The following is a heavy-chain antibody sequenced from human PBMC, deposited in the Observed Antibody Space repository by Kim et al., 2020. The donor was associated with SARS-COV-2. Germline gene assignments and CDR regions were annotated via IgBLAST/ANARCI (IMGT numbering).Heavy chain of an antibody. D-gene: IGHD3-10*01. Sequence: SVKVSCKASGGTFSSYAISWVRQAPGQGLEWMGGIIPIFGTANYAQKFQGRVTITADESTSTAYMELSSLRSEDTAVYYCARGGGDYGSGSYYTWFDPWGQGTLVTVSS. J-gene: IGHJ5*02. CDR3: ARGGGDYGSGSYYTWFDP. V-gene: IGHV1-69*13. CDR1: GGTFSSYA. CDR2: IIPIFGTA.